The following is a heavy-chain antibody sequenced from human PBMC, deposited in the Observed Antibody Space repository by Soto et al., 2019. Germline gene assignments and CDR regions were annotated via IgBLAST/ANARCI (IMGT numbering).Heavy chain of an antibody. J-gene: IGHJ5*02. V-gene: IGHV4-39*01. Sequence: PSETLSLTCTVSGGSISRSSYYWGWIRQPPGKGLEWIGSIYYSGSTYYNPSLKSRVTISVDTSKNQFSLKLSSVTAADTAVYYCARHIGQWELQGGWFDPWGQGTLVTVSS. D-gene: IGHD1-26*01. CDR3: ARHIGQWELQGGWFDP. CDR1: GGSISRSSYY. CDR2: IYYSGST.